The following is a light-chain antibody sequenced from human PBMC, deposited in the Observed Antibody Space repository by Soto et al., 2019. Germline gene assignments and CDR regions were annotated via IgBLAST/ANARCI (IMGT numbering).Light chain of an antibody. CDR2: EVT. CDR3: SSYAGRSTFEV. Sequence: QSVLTQPASVSGSPGQSIAISCTGTSSDVGGYNSVSWYQQHPGKVPKLIIYEVTNRPSGVSNRFSGSKSGNTASLTISGLQADDEADYYCSSYAGRSTFEVFGGGTQLTVL. V-gene: IGLV2-14*01. J-gene: IGLJ3*02. CDR1: SSDVGGYNS.